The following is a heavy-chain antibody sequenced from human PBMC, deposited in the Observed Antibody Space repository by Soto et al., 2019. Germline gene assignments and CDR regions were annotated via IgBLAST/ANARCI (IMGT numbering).Heavy chain of an antibody. Sequence: GGSLRLSCAASGFTFSSYAMHWVRQAPGKGLEWVAVISYDGSNKYYADSVKGRFTISRDNSKNTLYLQMNSLRAEDTAVYYCARGTSSGYYSSFYWGQGTLVTAPQ. CDR1: GFTFSSYA. V-gene: IGHV3-30-3*01. D-gene: IGHD3-22*01. CDR2: ISYDGSNK. J-gene: IGHJ4*02. CDR3: ARGTSSGYYSSFY.